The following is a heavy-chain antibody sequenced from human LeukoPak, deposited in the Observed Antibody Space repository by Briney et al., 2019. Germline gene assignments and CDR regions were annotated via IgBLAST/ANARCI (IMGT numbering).Heavy chain of an antibody. CDR2: ISISSSST. J-gene: IGHJ6*04. CDR3: ARPPWGSGSFGYYYGMDV. Sequence: GGCLRLSCAASGFTFSSNSMNWFRQAPGKGLEWVSSISISSSSTYYADSVKGRFTISRDNAKNSLYLQMNSLRAEDTAVYYCARPPWGSGSFGYYYGMDVWGKGTTVTVSS. CDR1: GFTFSSNS. D-gene: IGHD3-10*01. V-gene: IGHV3-21*01.